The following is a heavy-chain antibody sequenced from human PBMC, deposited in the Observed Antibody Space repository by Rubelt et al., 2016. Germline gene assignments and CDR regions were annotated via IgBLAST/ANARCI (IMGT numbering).Heavy chain of an antibody. J-gene: IGHJ4*02. D-gene: IGHD6-13*01. V-gene: IGHV5-51*01. Sequence: EVQLVQSGAEVKKPGESLRISCRGSGYNFANDWIGWVRQMPGKGLEWVGLIYPGDSDTRYSPSFHGQVTIAADMSINTAYLQWDSLKASDTAIYYCARHKAGTNDFWGQGTLVTVSS. CDR1: GYNFANDW. CDR3: ARHKAGTNDF. CDR2: IYPGDSDT.